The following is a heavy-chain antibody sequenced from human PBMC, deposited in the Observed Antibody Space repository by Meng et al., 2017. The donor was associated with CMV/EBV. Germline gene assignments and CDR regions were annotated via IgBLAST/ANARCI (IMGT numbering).Heavy chain of an antibody. J-gene: IGHJ4*02. CDR2: INPSGGST. Sequence: ASVKVSCKASGYTFTSYYMHWVRQAPGQGLEWMGIINPSGGSTSYAQKFQGRVTMTRDTSTSTVYMELSSLRSEDTAVYYCARVGYSSSPQWLTSNDQYYFDYWGQGTLVTVSS. CDR1: GYTFTSYY. CDR3: ARVGYSSSPQWLTSNDQYYFDY. D-gene: IGHD6-13*01. V-gene: IGHV1-46*01.